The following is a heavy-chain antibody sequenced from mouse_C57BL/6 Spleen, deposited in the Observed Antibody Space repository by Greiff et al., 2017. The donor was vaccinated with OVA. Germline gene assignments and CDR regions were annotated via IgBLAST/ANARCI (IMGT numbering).Heavy chain of an antibody. CDR3: ARLTTYFDY. V-gene: IGHV5-6*01. CDR1: GFTFSSYG. CDR2: ISSGGSYT. D-gene: IGHD1-1*01. Sequence: EVNVVESGGDLVKPGGSLKLSCAASGFTFSSYGMSWVRQTPDKRLEWVATISSGGSYTYYPDSVKGRFTISRDNAKNTLYLQMSSLKSEDTAMYYCARLTTYFDYWGQGTTLTVSS. J-gene: IGHJ2*01.